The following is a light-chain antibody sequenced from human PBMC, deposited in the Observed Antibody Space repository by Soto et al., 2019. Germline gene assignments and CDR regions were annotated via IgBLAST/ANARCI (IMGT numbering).Light chain of an antibody. CDR2: AAS. Sequence: IQLTQSPSSLSASVGDRVSITCRASQGISSYLAWYQQKPGKAPKLLIYAASTLQSGVPSRFSGSGSGTDFTLTIRSLQPADFATYYCQQLNSYPRTFGQGTKVEIK. V-gene: IGKV1-9*01. J-gene: IGKJ2*01. CDR1: QGISSY. CDR3: QQLNSYPRT.